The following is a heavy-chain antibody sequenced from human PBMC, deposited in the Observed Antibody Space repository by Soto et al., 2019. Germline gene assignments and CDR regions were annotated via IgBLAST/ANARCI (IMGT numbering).Heavy chain of an antibody. CDR3: ARTRGASFFDF. V-gene: IGHV4-31*03. Sequence: SETLSLTCNVSGGSISGADYYWSWIRQHPGKGLGWIAYIFYSGTSYYNYNSSLKSRLFMSLDPSKNNFYLKLTSVTAADTAVYYCARTRGASFFDFWGPGPLVTVSS. J-gene: IGHJ4*02. D-gene: IGHD1-26*01. CDR1: GGSISGADYY. CDR2: IFYSGTS.